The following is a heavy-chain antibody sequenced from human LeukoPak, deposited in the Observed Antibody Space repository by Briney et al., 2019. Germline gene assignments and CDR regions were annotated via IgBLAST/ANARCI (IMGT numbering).Heavy chain of an antibody. D-gene: IGHD1-26*01. CDR3: AKGASGNYYIYFDY. J-gene: IGHJ4*02. CDR2: ISGSDGST. Sequence: PGGSLRLSCAASGFTFSTFWMHWVRQPPGKGLEWVSSISGSDGSTYYSDSVKGRFTISRDNSKNTLYLQVNSLRAEDTAIYYCAKGASGNYYIYFDYWGQGTLVTVSS. V-gene: IGHV3-23*01. CDR1: GFTFSTFW.